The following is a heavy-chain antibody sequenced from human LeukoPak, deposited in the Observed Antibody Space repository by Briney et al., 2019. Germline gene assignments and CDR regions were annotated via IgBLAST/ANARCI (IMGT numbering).Heavy chain of an antibody. CDR1: GGSFSGYY. CDR3: ARGSRITIFGVVKNWFDP. D-gene: IGHD3-3*01. CDR2: INHSGST. V-gene: IGHV4-34*01. Sequence: PSETLSLTCAVYGGSFSGYYWSWIRQPPGKGLERIGEINHSGSTNYNPSLKSRVTISVDTSKNQFSLKLSSVTAADTAVYYCARGSRITIFGVVKNWFDPWGQGTLVTVSS. J-gene: IGHJ5*02.